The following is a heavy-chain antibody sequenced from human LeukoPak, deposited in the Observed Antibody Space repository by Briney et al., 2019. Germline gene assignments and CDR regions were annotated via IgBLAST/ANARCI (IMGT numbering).Heavy chain of an antibody. D-gene: IGHD3-22*01. CDR2: VYYSGST. CDR1: DGSISSSSYY. Sequence: SETLSLTCTVSDGSISSSSYYWGWIRQPPGKGLEWIGSVYYSGSTYYNQSLKSRVTIAVDTSKNQFSLKLSSVTAADTAVYYCARAQYYYDSSGYFNWFDPWGQGTLVTVSS. J-gene: IGHJ5*02. V-gene: IGHV4-39*07. CDR3: ARAQYYYDSSGYFNWFDP.